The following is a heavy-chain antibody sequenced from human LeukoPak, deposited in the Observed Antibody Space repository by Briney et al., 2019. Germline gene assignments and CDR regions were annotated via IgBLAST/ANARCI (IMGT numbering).Heavy chain of an antibody. D-gene: IGHD1-26*01. CDR1: GFTFSEYY. CDR3: ARGGAHGMDV. J-gene: IGHJ6*02. CDR2: ISGVYDNI. V-gene: IGHV3-11*01. Sequence: GGFLRLSCAASGFTFSEYYMTWIRQAPGKGLEWVSYISGVYDNIFYGNSVKGRFTISRDNAKKSVYLQMNSLRAEDTAVYYCARGGAHGMDVWGQGTTVTVSS.